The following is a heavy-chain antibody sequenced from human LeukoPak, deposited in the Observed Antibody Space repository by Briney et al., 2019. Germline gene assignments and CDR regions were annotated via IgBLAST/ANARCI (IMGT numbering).Heavy chain of an antibody. CDR1: GASIRSSY. D-gene: IGHD2-2*01. J-gene: IGHJ6*02. CDR3: ARIDIGYCSGTNCKYYYGMDV. Sequence: SETLSLTCTVSGASIRSSYWSWIRQPPGKGLEWIGYISYTGSTNYNPSLKSRVSLSVDTSKNQFSLELSSVTAADTAVYYCARIDIGYCSGTNCKYYYGMDVWGQGTTVTVSS. V-gene: IGHV4-59*08. CDR2: ISYTGST.